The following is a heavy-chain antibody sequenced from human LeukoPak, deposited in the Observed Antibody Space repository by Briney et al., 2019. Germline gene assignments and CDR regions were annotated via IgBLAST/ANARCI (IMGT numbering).Heavy chain of an antibody. CDR3: ARAPELRITMIVVWFDP. CDR2: INHSGST. CDR1: GGSFSGYY. D-gene: IGHD3-22*01. Sequence: KPSETLPLTCAVYGGSFSGYYWSWIRQPPGKGLEWIGEINHSGSTNYNPSPKSRVTISVDTSKNQFSLKLSSVTAADTAVYYCARAPELRITMIVVWFDPWGQGTLVTVSS. V-gene: IGHV4-34*01. J-gene: IGHJ5*02.